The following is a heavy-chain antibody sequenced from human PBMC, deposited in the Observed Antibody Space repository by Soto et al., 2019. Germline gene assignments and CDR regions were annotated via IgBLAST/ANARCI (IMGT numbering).Heavy chain of an antibody. Sequence: EVRLVESGGGLVQPGGSLRLSCAVSGFTVSTNYWTWARQAPGKGLEWVSIIYANGNRYYADSVKDRFTISRDTSKKTLDLQMSGLRGEDTATYYGVIEELGRDHWGQGTLVTVSS. CDR2: IYANGNR. CDR1: GFTVSTNY. D-gene: IGHD7-27*01. V-gene: IGHV3-66*01. CDR3: VIEELGRDH. J-gene: IGHJ4*02.